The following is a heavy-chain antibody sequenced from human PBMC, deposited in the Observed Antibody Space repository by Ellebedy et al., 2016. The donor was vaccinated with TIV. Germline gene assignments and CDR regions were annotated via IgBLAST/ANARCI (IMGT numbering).Heavy chain of an antibody. J-gene: IGHJ4*02. CDR1: GGSVSTTRYY. D-gene: IGHD2-21*01. CDR3: ARIDPWQPIDD. V-gene: IGHV4-39*01. Sequence: MPSETLSLTCGVSGGSVSTTRYYWAWIRQPPGTGLEWIGSVYYSGSPYYNPSFKSRVTLSADTSKNQFSLNLRTVSAADTALYYCARIDPWQPIDDWGQGILVSVSS. CDR2: VYYSGSP.